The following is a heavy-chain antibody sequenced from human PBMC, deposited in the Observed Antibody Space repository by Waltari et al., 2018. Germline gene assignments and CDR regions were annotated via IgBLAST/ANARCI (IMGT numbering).Heavy chain of an antibody. V-gene: IGHV4-4*02. Sequence: QVQLQESGPGLVKPSGTLSLTCAVSGDSISRSDWWNWVRQSPGKGLKWIGEISHYGTTKDNPSLKSRFTISLDTSKNHFSLNLSSVTAADTAVYYCARVLLGCSYTSCYLDNWGPGTLVTVSP. J-gene: IGHJ4*02. CDR2: ISHYGTT. CDR1: GDSISRSDW. D-gene: IGHD2-2*01. CDR3: ARVLLGCSYTSCYLDN.